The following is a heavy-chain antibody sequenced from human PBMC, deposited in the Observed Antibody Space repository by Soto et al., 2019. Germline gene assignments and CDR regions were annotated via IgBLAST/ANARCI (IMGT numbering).Heavy chain of an antibody. CDR1: GYTFTSYY. Sequence: ASVKVSCKASGYTFTSYYMHWVRQAPGQGLEWMGIINPSGGSTSYAQKFQGRFTMPRDTSTSTVYMELSSLRSEDTAVYYCARDRTYGDNLPYYYYGMDVWGQGTTVTVSS. V-gene: IGHV1-46*01. CDR2: INPSGGST. D-gene: IGHD4-17*01. CDR3: ARDRTYGDNLPYYYYGMDV. J-gene: IGHJ6*02.